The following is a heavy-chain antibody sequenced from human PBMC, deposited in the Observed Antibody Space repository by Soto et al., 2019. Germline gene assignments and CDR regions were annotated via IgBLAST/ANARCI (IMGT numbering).Heavy chain of an antibody. V-gene: IGHV1-69*12. CDR3: ARTYHYDSGGMTYFYYGMYV. D-gene: IGHD3-22*01. CDR1: GGTFDNYA. CDR2: IIPMLASA. J-gene: IGHJ6*02. Sequence: QVQLVQSGAEVKKPGSSVKVSCKASGGTFDNYAITWVRQAPGQGLEWMTGIIPMLASANYAEKFQDRVTITADESTSTAYMEVSSLRSEDTAVYYCARTYHYDSGGMTYFYYGMYVWGQGTTVTVSS.